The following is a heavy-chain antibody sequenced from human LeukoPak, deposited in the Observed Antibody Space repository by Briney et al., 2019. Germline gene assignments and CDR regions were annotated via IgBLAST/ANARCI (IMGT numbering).Heavy chain of an antibody. Sequence: PGGSLRLSCAASGFTFSFYAMHWVRQAPGKGLEYVSTISSNGGSTYYANSVKGRFTISRDNSKNTLYLQMNSLRAEDTAVYYCAKDWDSGYDINYFDYWGQGTLVTVSS. CDR3: AKDWDSGYDINYFDY. V-gene: IGHV3-64*01. D-gene: IGHD5-12*01. J-gene: IGHJ4*02. CDR2: ISSNGGST. CDR1: GFTFSFYA.